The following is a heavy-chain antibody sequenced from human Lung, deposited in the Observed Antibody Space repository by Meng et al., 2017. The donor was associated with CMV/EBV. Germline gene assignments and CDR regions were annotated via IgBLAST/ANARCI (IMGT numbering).Heavy chain of an antibody. Sequence: GGSXRLXXAASGFTFKNYDIHWVRQAPGKGLEWVALIRSDGNEKYYADSVKGRFTISRDNFKNTLYLQMKSLRGEDTAVYYCAKFLSLEPDDAFDIWGQGXVVTVSS. CDR3: AKFLSLEPDDAFDI. CDR1: GFTFKNYD. CDR2: IRSDGNEK. J-gene: IGHJ3*02. V-gene: IGHV3-30*02. D-gene: IGHD3-3*01.